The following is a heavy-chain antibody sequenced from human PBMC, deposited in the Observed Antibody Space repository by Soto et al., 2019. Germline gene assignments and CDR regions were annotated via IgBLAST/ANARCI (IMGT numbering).Heavy chain of an antibody. CDR1: GVSVSRTSVA. CDR2: TYYRSKWNS. V-gene: IGHV6-1*01. J-gene: IGHJ4*02. Sequence: QVQLHQSGPGLVKPSQTLSLTCAISGVSVSRTSVAWNWIRQSPSRGLEWLGRTYYRSKWNSDYAVSVRGRITINPDTSKSQFSLQLNSVTPEDTAVYYCVRGQFSAFDCWGQGTLVTVSS. CDR3: VRGQFSAFDC.